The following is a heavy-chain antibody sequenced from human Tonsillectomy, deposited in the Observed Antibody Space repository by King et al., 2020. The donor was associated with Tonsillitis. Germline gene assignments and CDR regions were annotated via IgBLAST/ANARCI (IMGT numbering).Heavy chain of an antibody. D-gene: IGHD3-3*01. Sequence: VQLQQWGASLLKPSETLSLTCAVYGGSFSGYYWTWIRQPPGKGLEWIGEINHSGSTNYNPSLKSRVTISVDTSKSQFSLTRSSVTAAETAVYYCARGGGTIFGVIVADSYYYYMDVWGKGTTVTVSS. J-gene: IGHJ6*03. V-gene: IGHV4-34*01. CDR3: ARGGGTIFGVIVADSYYYYMDV. CDR2: INHSGST. CDR1: GGSFSGYY.